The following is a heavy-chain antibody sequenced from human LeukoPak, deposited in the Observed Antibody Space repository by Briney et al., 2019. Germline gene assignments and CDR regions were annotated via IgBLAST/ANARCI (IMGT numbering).Heavy chain of an antibody. CDR2: IYYSGST. Sequence: PSETLSLTCTVSGGSISSSSYYWGWIRQPPGKGLEWIGSIYYSGSTYHNPSLKSRVTISVDTSKNQFSLKLSSVTAADTAVYYCARDREQTYYYDSSISADAFDIWGQGTMVTVSS. CDR1: GGSISSSSYY. J-gene: IGHJ3*02. D-gene: IGHD3-22*01. CDR3: ARDREQTYYYDSSISADAFDI. V-gene: IGHV4-39*07.